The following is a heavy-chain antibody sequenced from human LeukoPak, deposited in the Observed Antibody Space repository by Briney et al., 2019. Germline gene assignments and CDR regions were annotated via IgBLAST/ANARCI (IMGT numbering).Heavy chain of an antibody. CDR1: GFTFSSYA. CDR2: ISGSGGST. Sequence: PGGSLRLSCAAPGFTFSSYAMSWVRQAPGKGLEWVSAISGSGGSTYYADSVKGRFTISRDNSKNTLHLQMNSLRAEDTAVYYCAADYGDSYGMDVWGQGTTVTVSS. CDR3: AADYGDSYGMDV. V-gene: IGHV3-23*01. D-gene: IGHD4-17*01. J-gene: IGHJ6*02.